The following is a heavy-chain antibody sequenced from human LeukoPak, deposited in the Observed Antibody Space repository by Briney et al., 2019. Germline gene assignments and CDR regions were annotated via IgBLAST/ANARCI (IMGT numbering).Heavy chain of an antibody. J-gene: IGHJ4*02. Sequence: SETLSLTCTVSGDSISSTTSYWGCIRQPPGKGLEWIGNINYRGSTYNNPSLNSRATISVDTSNNQFSLKLSSVTAGDTAVYYCARRGITGTAGEYWGRGTLVTVSS. CDR3: ARRGITGTAGEY. D-gene: IGHD1-7*01. CDR1: GDSISSTTSY. CDR2: INYRGST. V-gene: IGHV4-39*01.